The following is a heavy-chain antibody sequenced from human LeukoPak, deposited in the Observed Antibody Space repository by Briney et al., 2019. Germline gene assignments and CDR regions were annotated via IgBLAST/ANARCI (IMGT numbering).Heavy chain of an antibody. J-gene: IGHJ4*02. D-gene: IGHD4-11*01. CDR1: GFTVSSNY. Sequence: LGGSLRLSCAASGFTVSSNYMSWVRQAPGKGLEWVSGISGSGDRIYYVDSVQGRFTISRDNSKNTLYLQMNSLRAEDTAVYYCAKGYRYFDYWGQGTLVTVAS. CDR3: AKGYRYFDY. CDR2: ISGSGDRI. V-gene: IGHV3-23*01.